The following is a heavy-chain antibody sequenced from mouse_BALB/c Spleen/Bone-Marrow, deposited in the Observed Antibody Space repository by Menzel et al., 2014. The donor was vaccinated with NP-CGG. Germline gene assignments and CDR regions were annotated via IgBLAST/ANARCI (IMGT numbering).Heavy chain of an antibody. CDR3: ASDYRYDGAMDY. CDR2: ILPGSGTT. Sequence: VQLQQSGAELMKPGASVKISCKATGYTFSSYWIEWVKQRPGHGLEWIGEILPGSGTTNYNENFKGKATFTADTSSNTAYMQLSSLTSEDSAVYCCASDYRYDGAMDYWGQGTSVTVSS. V-gene: IGHV1-9*01. D-gene: IGHD2-14*01. J-gene: IGHJ4*01. CDR1: GYTFSSYW.